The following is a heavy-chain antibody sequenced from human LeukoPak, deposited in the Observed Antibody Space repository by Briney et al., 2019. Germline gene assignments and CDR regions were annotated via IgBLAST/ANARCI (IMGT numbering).Heavy chain of an antibody. V-gene: IGHV4-31*03. J-gene: IGHJ4*02. CDR2: IWNSGNS. CDR3: ARYHCGSTYCPGVDF. D-gene: IGHD2-2*01. Sequence: SGTLSLTCTVSAGSINSGGYFWTWVRQHPGEGLEWIGYIWNSGNSYYNPSLSSRVIISADSSKSTFSLKLSSVTAADTAVYYCARYHCGSTYCPGVDFYGQGTLVTVSS. CDR1: AGSINSGGYF.